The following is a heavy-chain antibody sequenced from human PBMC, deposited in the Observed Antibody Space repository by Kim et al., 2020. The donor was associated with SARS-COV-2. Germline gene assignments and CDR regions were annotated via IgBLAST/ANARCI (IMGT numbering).Heavy chain of an antibody. Sequence: PSLKSRVTISVDTSKNQFSLKRRSVTAADTAVYYCARDGSGSYYLHYFDYWGQGTLVTVSS. J-gene: IGHJ4*02. V-gene: IGHV4-30-2*04. D-gene: IGHD3-10*01. CDR3: ARDGSGSYYLHYFDY.